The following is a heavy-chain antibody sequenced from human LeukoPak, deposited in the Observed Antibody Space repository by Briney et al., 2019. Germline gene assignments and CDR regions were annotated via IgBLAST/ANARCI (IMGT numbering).Heavy chain of an antibody. CDR3: ARDITGPHYYGMDV. V-gene: IGHV3-23*01. CDR2: ISGSGGST. CDR1: GFTFSSYA. J-gene: IGHJ6*02. Sequence: GGSLRLSCAASGFTFSSYAMSWVRQAPGKGLEWVSAISGSGGSTYYADSVKGRITISRDNSKNTLYLQMNSLRAEDTAVYYCARDITGPHYYGMDVWGQGTTVTVSS. D-gene: IGHD1-20*01.